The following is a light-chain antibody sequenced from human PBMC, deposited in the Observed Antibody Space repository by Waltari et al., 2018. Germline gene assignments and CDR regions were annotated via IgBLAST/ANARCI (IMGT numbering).Light chain of an antibody. V-gene: IGKV3-20*01. CDR3: QHYGRLPAT. CDR2: GAS. Sequence: ITLTQSPRTLSLSPRDTATLYCRHSQIYSSSLAWYQQKPGQAPKLLIYGASTRATGIPDRFTGSGSGTDFSLTISSLEPEDFAVYFCQHYGRLPATFGQGTKVEIK. J-gene: IGKJ2*01. CDR1: QIYSSS.